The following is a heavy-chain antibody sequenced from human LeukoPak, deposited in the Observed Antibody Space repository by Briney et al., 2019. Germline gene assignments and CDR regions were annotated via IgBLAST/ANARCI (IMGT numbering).Heavy chain of an antibody. J-gene: IGHJ6*03. Sequence: SEKVSCKASGGTFSSYAISWVRQAPGQGLEWMGGIIPIFGTANYAQKFQGRVTITADESTSTAYMELSSLRSEDTAVYYCASALKRGYCSSTSCYYYYYYMDVWGKGTTVTVSS. D-gene: IGHD2-2*01. CDR2: IIPIFGTA. CDR3: ASALKRGYCSSTSCYYYYYYMDV. CDR1: GGTFSSYA. V-gene: IGHV1-69*13.